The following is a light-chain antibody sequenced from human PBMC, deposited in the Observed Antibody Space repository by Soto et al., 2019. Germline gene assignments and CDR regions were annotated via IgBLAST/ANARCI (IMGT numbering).Light chain of an antibody. CDR1: QTIGTY. Sequence: DIQMTQSPSSLSASVGDRVTITCRASQTIGTYLNWYQQXPGKAPRLLIYDASSLLSGVPSRFSGSGSGTDFTLTIASLQPEDFATYYCQQSYSTPTFGQGTRLEIK. V-gene: IGKV1-39*01. J-gene: IGKJ5*01. CDR2: DAS. CDR3: QQSYSTPT.